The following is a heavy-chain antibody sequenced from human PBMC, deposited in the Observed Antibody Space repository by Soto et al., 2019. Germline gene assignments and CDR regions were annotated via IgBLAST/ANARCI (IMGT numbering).Heavy chain of an antibody. CDR3: AKEGGLSGSYYISSSYYFDY. V-gene: IGHV3-30*18. CDR2: ISYDGINT. CDR1: GFTFSSYG. D-gene: IGHD1-26*01. J-gene: IGHJ4*02. Sequence: PGGSLRLSCVASGFTFSSYGMHWVRQAPGKGLEWVAIISYDGINTYYADSVKGRFTISRDNSKNTLYLQMNSLRAEDTSVYYFAKEGGLSGSYYISSSYYFDYWGQGTLVTVSS.